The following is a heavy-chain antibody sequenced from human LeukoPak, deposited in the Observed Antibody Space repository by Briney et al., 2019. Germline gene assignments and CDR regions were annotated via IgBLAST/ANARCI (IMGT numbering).Heavy chain of an antibody. CDR3: ARDLEYFLFDY. CDR1: GGSLSRGDYY. J-gene: IGHJ4*02. V-gene: IGHV4-30-4*01. Sequence: PSQTLSLTCTVSGGSLSRGDYYWSWIRPPPGEGLEWIGYIYYSGSTYYNPSLKSRVTISVDTSKNQFSLKLSSVTAADTAVYYCARDLEYFLFDYWGQGTLVTVSS. CDR2: IYYSGST. D-gene: IGHD2/OR15-2a*01.